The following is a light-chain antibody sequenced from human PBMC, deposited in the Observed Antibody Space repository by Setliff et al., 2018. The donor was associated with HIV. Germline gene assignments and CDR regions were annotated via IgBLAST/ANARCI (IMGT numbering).Light chain of an antibody. Sequence: QSVLTQPASVSGSPGQSIIISCTGNGSDVGSYNLVSWYQQYPGKVPKLIMYEVSKRPSGVSNRFSGSKSGNTASLTLSGLQTEDEADYYCCSYSTSGTFVLFGGGTK. CDR3: CSYSTSGTFVL. J-gene: IGLJ2*01. CDR2: EVS. V-gene: IGLV2-23*02. CDR1: GSDVGSYNL.